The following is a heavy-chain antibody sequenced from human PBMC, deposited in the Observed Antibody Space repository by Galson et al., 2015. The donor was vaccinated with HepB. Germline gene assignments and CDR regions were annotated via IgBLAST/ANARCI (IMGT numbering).Heavy chain of an antibody. Sequence: SVKVSCKASGYTFTSYGISWVRQAPGQGLEWMGWISAYNGNTNYAQKLQGRVTMTTDTSTSTAYMELRSLRSDDTAVYYCARDLSGVFPSTDFDYWGQGTLVTVSS. D-gene: IGHD1-14*01. V-gene: IGHV1-18*01. CDR2: ISAYNGNT. CDR3: ARDLSGVFPSTDFDY. J-gene: IGHJ4*02. CDR1: GYTFTSYG.